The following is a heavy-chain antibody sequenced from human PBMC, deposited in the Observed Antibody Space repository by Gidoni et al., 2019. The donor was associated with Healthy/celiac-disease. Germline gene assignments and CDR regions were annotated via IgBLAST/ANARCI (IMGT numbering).Heavy chain of an antibody. CDR1: GFTFSSYA. CDR3: ARGDRDGYNYVGYFDY. J-gene: IGHJ4*02. D-gene: IGHD5-12*01. Sequence: QVQLVESGGGVVQPGRSLRLSCAASGFTFSSYAMHWVRQAPGKGLEWVAVISYDGSNEYYADSVKGRFTISRDNSKNTLYLQMNSLRAEDTAVYYCARGDRDGYNYVGYFDYWGQGTLVTVSS. CDR2: ISYDGSNE. V-gene: IGHV3-30-3*01.